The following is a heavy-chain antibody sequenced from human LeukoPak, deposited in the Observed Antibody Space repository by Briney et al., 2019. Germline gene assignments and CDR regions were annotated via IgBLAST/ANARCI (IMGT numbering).Heavy chain of an antibody. Sequence: GASVKVSCKTSGFTFTGYYINWLRQAPGQGLEWMGWINPKRGDTNYATKFQGRVTMTRDTSIRTAYMDLSSLRSDDTAVYYCARDWGMVAGTAVDYWGQGTLVTVSS. D-gene: IGHD6-19*01. CDR3: ARDWGMVAGTAVDY. V-gene: IGHV1-2*02. CDR1: GFTFTGYY. CDR2: INPKRGDT. J-gene: IGHJ4*02.